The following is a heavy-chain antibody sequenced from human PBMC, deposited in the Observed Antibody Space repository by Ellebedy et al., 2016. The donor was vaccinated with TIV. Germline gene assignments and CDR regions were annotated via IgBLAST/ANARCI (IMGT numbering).Heavy chain of an antibody. D-gene: IGHD1-20*01. V-gene: IGHV3-53*01. CDR1: GFTVSYTY. Sequence: GGSLRLSCAASGFTVSYTYMNWVRQAPGKGLEWVSVIHTGGDTYYADSVKGRFTISRDSSKNTVFLQINSLRAEETAMYYCARRISGTYGDDAFGIWGQGTMVTVSS. CDR3: ARRISGTYGDDAFGI. J-gene: IGHJ3*02. CDR2: IHTGGDT.